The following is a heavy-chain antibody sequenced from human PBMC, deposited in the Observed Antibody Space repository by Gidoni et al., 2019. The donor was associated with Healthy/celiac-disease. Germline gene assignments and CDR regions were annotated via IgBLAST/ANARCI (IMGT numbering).Heavy chain of an antibody. J-gene: IGHJ5*02. CDR1: GGSFSGYY. CDR2: INHSGST. CDR3: ARGEYSAIGGGWFDP. Sequence: QVQLQQWGAGLLTPSETLSLTCAAYGGSFSGYYWSWIRQPPGKGLEWIGEINHSGSTNSNPSLKSRVTISVDTSKNQFCLKLSSVTAADTAVYYCARGEYSAIGGGWFDPWGQGTLVTVSS. V-gene: IGHV4-34*01. D-gene: IGHD1-26*01.